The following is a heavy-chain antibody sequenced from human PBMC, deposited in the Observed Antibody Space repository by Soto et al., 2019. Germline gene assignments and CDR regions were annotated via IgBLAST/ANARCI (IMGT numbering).Heavy chain of an antibody. CDR2: ISYDGSNK. J-gene: IGHJ6*04. CDR3: AKEGLRYCSGGSCGEMDV. CDR1: GFTFSSYG. Sequence: QVQLVESGGGVVQPGRSLRLSCAASGFTFSSYGMHWVRQAPGKGLEGVAVISYDGSNKYYADSVKGRCPISRDNSKNPLYLQMNSLRAEDTAVYYCAKEGLRYCSGGSCGEMDVWGKGTTVTVSS. D-gene: IGHD2-15*01. V-gene: IGHV3-30*18.